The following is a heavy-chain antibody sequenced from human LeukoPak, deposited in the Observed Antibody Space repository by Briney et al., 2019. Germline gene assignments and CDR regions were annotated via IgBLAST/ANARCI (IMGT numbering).Heavy chain of an antibody. CDR3: ARDAIVGATNWFDP. CDR1: AGSISDYS. Sequence: PSETLSLTCTVSAGSISDYSWSWIRQPPGKGLEWIGYIYYSGSTNYNPSLKSRVTISLDTSKNQFSLKLSSVTAADTAVYYCARDAIVGATNWFDPWGQGTLVTVCS. D-gene: IGHD1-26*01. CDR2: IYYSGST. J-gene: IGHJ5*02. V-gene: IGHV4-59*01.